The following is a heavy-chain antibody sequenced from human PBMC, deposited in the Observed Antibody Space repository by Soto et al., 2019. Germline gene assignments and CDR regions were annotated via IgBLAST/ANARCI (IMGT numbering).Heavy chain of an antibody. V-gene: IGHV3-74*01. Sequence: EVQLVESGGGLVQPGGSLRLSCAATGFTFRNYWMHWVRQAPGKVLVWVSRINLDGSSANYADCVKGRFTVSRDNAKNTRYLQMDSLRAEDTAVYFCARGVSSNYGNFDYWGQGTLVPVSS. D-gene: IGHD4-4*01. CDR3: ARGVSSNYGNFDY. CDR2: INLDGSSA. CDR1: GFTFRNYW. J-gene: IGHJ4*02.